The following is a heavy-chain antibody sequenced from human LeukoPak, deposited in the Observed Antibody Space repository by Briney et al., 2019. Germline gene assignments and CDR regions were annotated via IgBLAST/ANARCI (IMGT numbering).Heavy chain of an antibody. D-gene: IGHD3-10*01. Sequence: PGRSLRLSCAASGFTFSSYAMHWVRQAPGKGLEWVAVISYDGSNKYYADSVKGRFTISRDNSKNTLYLQMNSLRAEDTAVYYCARDSIYGSGSFGDYWGQGTLVTVSS. V-gene: IGHV3-30-3*01. J-gene: IGHJ4*02. CDR2: ISYDGSNK. CDR3: ARDSIYGSGSFGDY. CDR1: GFTFSSYA.